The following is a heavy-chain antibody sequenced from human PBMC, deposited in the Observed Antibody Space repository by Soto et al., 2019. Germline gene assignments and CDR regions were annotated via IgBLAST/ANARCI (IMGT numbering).Heavy chain of an antibody. CDR2: IKEDGSVK. CDR1: GFTFSTYW. J-gene: IGHJ4*02. CDR3: ARDPARRFDY. V-gene: IGHV3-7*01. Sequence: GGSLRLSCTASGFTFSTYWMTWVRPAPGKGLEWVANIKEDGSVKYYADSVKGRFTISRDNAKNSLYLQMNSLEAEDTAVYYCARDPARRFDYWGQGTLVTVSS.